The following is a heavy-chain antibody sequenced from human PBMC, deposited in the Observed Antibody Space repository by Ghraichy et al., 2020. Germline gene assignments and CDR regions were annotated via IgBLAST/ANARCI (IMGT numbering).Heavy chain of an antibody. CDR1: GGSFSGYY. CDR2: INHSGST. J-gene: IGHJ4*02. CDR3: ARGRGTLRHCSSTSCYFKYYFDC. Sequence: SETLSLTCAVYGGSFSGYYWSWIRQPPGKGLEWIGEINHSGSTNYNPSLKSRVTISVDTSKNQFSLKLSSVTAADTAVYYCARGRGTLRHCSSTSCYFKYYFDCWGQGALVTVSS. V-gene: IGHV4-34*01. D-gene: IGHD2-2*01.